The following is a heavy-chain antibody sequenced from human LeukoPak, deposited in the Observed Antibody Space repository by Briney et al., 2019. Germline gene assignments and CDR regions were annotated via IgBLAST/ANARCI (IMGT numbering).Heavy chain of an antibody. CDR3: ARVRVAVAGFSDY. CDR2: ISSSSSYI. Sequence: GGSLRLSCAASGFTFSSYSMNWVRQAPGKGLEWVSSISSSSSYIYYADSVKGRFTISRDNAKNSLYLQMNSPRAEDTAVYYCARVRVAVAGFSDYWGQGTLVTVSS. CDR1: GFTFSSYS. D-gene: IGHD6-19*01. V-gene: IGHV3-21*01. J-gene: IGHJ4*02.